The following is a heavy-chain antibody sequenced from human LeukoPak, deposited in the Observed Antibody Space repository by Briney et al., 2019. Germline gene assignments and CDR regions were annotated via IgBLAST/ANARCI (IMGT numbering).Heavy chain of an antibody. V-gene: IGHV1-69*05. CDR2: IIPILGTA. Sequence: ASVKVSCKASGGTFSSYAISRVRQAPGQGLEWMGGIIPILGTANYAQKFQGRVTITTDESTSTAYMELSSLRSEDTAVYYCARMATAMVTGYYFDYWGQGTLVTVSS. CDR3: ARMATAMVTGYYFDY. CDR1: GGTFSSYA. D-gene: IGHD5-18*01. J-gene: IGHJ4*02.